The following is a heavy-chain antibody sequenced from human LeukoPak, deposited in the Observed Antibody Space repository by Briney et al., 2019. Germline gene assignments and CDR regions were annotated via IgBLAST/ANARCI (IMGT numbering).Heavy chain of an antibody. J-gene: IGHJ6*02. D-gene: IGHD6-19*01. CDR3: ARKDSSGWYGSMSYGMDV. V-gene: IGHV1-8*01. CDR2: MNPNSGNT. Sequence: GASVKVSCKASGYTFTSYDINWVRQATGQGLEWMGWMNPNSGNTGYAQKFQGRVTMTRNTSISTAYMELSSLRSEDTAVYYCARKDSSGWYGSMSYGMDVWGQGTTVTVPS. CDR1: GYTFTSYD.